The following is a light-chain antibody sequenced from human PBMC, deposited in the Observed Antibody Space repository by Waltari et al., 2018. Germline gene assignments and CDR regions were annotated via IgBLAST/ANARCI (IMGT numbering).Light chain of an antibody. CDR2: AAS. CDR1: QSISTY. Sequence: DIQMTQSPSSLSASVGDRVTITCRASQSISTYLNWYQQKPGKAPKLLIYAASSLQSGVPSRCIGSGSGTDFTHTISSLQPEDFATYFCQQSYSSPQRTFGPGTKVEIK. V-gene: IGKV1-39*01. CDR3: QQSYSSPQRT. J-gene: IGKJ1*01.